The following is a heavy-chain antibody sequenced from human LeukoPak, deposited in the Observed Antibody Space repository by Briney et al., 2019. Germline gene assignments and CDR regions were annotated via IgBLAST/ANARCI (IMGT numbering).Heavy chain of an antibody. Sequence: GASVTVSCKASGYTFTGYYMHWVRQAPGKGFEWLGRVDSKSGGTNYAQKFQGRVTMTRDTSISTVYMQLISLRSDDTAVYYCAREGYGGNSVSFVYWGQGTLVTVSS. D-gene: IGHD4-23*01. CDR1: GYTFTGYY. CDR2: VDSKSGGT. V-gene: IGHV1-2*02. CDR3: AREGYGGNSVSFVY. J-gene: IGHJ4*02.